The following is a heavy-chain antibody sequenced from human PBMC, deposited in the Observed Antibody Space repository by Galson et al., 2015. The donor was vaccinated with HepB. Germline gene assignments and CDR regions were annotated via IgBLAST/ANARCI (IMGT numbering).Heavy chain of an antibody. CDR2: INQDGSEK. J-gene: IGHJ4*02. D-gene: IGHD4-23*01. CDR3: ARRDSGGYRDFDY. CDR1: GFTFSSYW. V-gene: IGHV3-7*03. Sequence: SLRLSCAASGFTFSSYWMTWVRQPPGKGLEWVANINQDGSEKYYVDSVKGRFTISRDNAENSLFLQMNSLRADDTAVYYCARRDSGGYRDFDYWGQGTLVTVSS.